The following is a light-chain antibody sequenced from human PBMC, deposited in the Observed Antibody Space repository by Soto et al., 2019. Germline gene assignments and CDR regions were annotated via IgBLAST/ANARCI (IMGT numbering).Light chain of an antibody. Sequence: EIVLTQSPGTLSLSPGERATLPCRASQSVASSFLAWYQQKPGQAPRLLIYGASSRATGIPDRFSGSGSGTDFTLTITRLEPEDFAVYYCQQFATSPFTFGPGTTVDVK. CDR3: QQFATSPFT. CDR2: GAS. J-gene: IGKJ3*01. V-gene: IGKV3-20*01. CDR1: QSVASSF.